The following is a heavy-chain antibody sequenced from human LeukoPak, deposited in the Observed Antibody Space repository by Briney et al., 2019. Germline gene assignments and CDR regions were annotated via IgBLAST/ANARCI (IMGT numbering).Heavy chain of an antibody. V-gene: IGHV1-2*06. CDR2: IKPNSGGT. J-gene: IGHJ4*02. D-gene: IGHD3-16*02. CDR1: GYTFTGYY. Sequence: GASVKVSYKASGYTFTGYYMHWVRQAPGQGLEWMERIKPNSGGTNYAQKFQGRVTMTRDTSISTAYMELSRLRSDDTAVYYCARDGGGITFGGVIVRPDYWGQGTLVTVSS. CDR3: ARDGGGITFGGVIVRPDY.